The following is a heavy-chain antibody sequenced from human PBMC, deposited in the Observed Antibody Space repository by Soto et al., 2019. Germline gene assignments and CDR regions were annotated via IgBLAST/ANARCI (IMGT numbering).Heavy chain of an antibody. D-gene: IGHD2-8*01. V-gene: IGHV3-23*01. CDR2: IFGNGGGI. CDR3: AKDRQPDGLWPFDH. Sequence: EVELLESGGGLVQPGGSLILSCAASGFTFSTYAMSWVRQAPGKGLEWVSGIFGNGGGISYGDSMKGRFTISRDNSNNMLYLQMHRLRVEDTAVYYCAKDRQPDGLWPFDHWGQGTLVTVSS. CDR1: GFTFSTYA. J-gene: IGHJ4*02.